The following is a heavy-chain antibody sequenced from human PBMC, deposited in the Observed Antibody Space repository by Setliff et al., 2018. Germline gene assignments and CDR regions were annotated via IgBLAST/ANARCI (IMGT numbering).Heavy chain of an antibody. CDR3: ARDQWVRSPPLYFSYSMDV. CDR1: GDSFSDYY. CDR2: ISHSGST. Sequence: PSETLSLTCAVYGDSFSDYYWGWIRQPPGRGLEWIGIISHSGSTDYNPSLKSRVTISLDTSKNQLSLKLTSVTAADTAVYYCARDQWVRSPPLYFSYSMDVWGQGTTVTVSS. J-gene: IGHJ6*02. V-gene: IGHV4-38-2*02. D-gene: IGHD5-12*01.